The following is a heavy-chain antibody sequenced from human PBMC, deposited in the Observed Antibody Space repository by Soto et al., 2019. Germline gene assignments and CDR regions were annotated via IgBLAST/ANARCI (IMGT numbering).Heavy chain of an antibody. V-gene: IGHV3-30*18. J-gene: IGHJ4*02. CDR2: ISYDGSNK. CDR1: GFTFSSYG. D-gene: IGHD3-22*01. Sequence: GGSLRLSCAASGFTFSSYGMHWVRQAPGKGLEWVAVISYDGSNKYYADSVKGRFTISRDNSKNTLYLQMNSLRAEDTAVYYCAKSFLIVVVNVCYFDYWGQGTLVTVSS. CDR3: AKSFLIVVVNVCYFDY.